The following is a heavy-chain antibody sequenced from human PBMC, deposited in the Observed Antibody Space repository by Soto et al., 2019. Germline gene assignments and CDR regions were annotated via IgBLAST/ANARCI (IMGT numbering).Heavy chain of an antibody. D-gene: IGHD6-6*01. V-gene: IGHV4-30-4*01. CDR2: IYYSGST. CDR1: GGSISNGDYC. J-gene: IGHJ5*02. Sequence: PSETLSLRCTVAGGSISNGDYCWSWIRQPPGKGLEWIGYIYYSGSTYYSPSLKSRVTISVDTSKNQFSLKLSSVTAADTAVYYCARERPDGARLDPWGQGTLVTVS. CDR3: ARERPDGARLDP.